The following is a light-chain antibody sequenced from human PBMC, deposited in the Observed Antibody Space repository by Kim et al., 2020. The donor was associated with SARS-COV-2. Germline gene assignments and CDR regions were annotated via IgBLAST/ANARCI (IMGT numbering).Light chain of an antibody. CDR2: DAS. Sequence: SMSPGERATLSCRASQSVSSNLAWYQQKPGQAPRLLIYDASTRATGIPARFSGSGSWTQFTLTISSLQSEDFAVYYCHQYNNWPLTFGGGTKLEIK. CDR1: QSVSSN. CDR3: HQYNNWPLT. J-gene: IGKJ4*01. V-gene: IGKV3-15*01.